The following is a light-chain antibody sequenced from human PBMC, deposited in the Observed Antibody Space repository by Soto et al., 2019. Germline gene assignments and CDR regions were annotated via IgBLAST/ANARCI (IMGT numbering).Light chain of an antibody. Sequence: DIQMTQSPSTLSASVGDRVSITCRASQSIGDWLAWYQHKPGKAPNLLIYKASSLEIGVPSRFSGSGSGTEFTLTINSLQPDDSATYYCQQYNGNSRTFGQGTKVDNK. CDR3: QQYNGNSRT. V-gene: IGKV1-5*03. CDR2: KAS. J-gene: IGKJ1*01. CDR1: QSIGDW.